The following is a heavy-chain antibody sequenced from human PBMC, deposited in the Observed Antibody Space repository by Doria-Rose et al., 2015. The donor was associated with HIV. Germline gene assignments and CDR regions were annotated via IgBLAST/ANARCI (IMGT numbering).Heavy chain of an antibody. D-gene: IGHD6-13*01. Sequence: VTLKESGPVLVKPTETLTLTCTVSGVSLSSPGMGVSWIRQPPGKALEWLANIFSDDERSYRTSLKSRLTISRGTSKCQVVLTMTDMDPVDTATYHCARIKSSRWYHKYYFDFWGQGTLVIVSA. CDR3: ARIKSSRWYHKYYFDF. CDR1: GVSLSSPGMG. V-gene: IGHV2-26*01. J-gene: IGHJ4*02. CDR2: IFSDDER.